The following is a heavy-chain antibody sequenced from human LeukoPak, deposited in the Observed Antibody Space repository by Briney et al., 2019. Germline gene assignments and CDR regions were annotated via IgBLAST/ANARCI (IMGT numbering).Heavy chain of an antibody. J-gene: IGHJ4*02. CDR2: INHSGST. V-gene: IGHV4-34*01. CDR1: GGSFSGYY. Sequence: SETLSLTCAVYGGSFSGYYWSWIRQPPGKGLEWIGEINHSGSTNYNPSLKSRVTISVDTSKNQFSLKLSSVTAADTAVYYCARSPGTYYNVFRTYFDYWGQGTLVTVSS. CDR3: ARSPGTYYNVFRTYFDY. D-gene: IGHD3-10*01.